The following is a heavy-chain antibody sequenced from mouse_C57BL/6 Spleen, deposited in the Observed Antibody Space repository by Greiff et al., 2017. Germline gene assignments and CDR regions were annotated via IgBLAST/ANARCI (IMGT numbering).Heavy chain of an antibody. J-gene: IGHJ4*01. V-gene: IGHV2-5*01. CDR2: IWRGGST. CDR1: GFSLTSYG. Sequence: VQGVESGPGLVQPSQSLSITCTASGFSLTSYGVHWVRQSPGKGLEWLGVIWRGGSTDYNAAFMSRLSITKDNSKSQVFFKMSSRQADDTAIYYCAKKGMDYWGQGTSVTVSS. CDR3: AKKGMDY.